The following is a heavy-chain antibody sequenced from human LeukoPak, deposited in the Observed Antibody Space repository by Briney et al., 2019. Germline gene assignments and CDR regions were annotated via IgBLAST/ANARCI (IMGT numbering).Heavy chain of an antibody. V-gene: IGHV4-39*07. CDR2: IYYSGST. J-gene: IGHJ4*02. Sequence: SETLSLTCTVSGGSISSSSYYWGWIRQPPGKGLEWIGSIYYSGSTYYNPSLKSRVTISVDTSKNQFSLKLSSVTAADTAVYYCARDRRFGELLYSFDYWGQGTLVTVSS. D-gene: IGHD3-10*01. CDR1: GGSISSSSYY. CDR3: ARDRRFGELLYSFDY.